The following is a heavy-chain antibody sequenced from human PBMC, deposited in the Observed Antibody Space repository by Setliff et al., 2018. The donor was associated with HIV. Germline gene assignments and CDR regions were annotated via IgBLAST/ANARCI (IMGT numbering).Heavy chain of an antibody. V-gene: IGHV4-59*01. D-gene: IGHD3-22*01. CDR1: GGSISGYY. CDR2: IYYSGST. Sequence: KPSETLSLTCTVSGGSISGYYWSWIRQPPGKGLEWIGYIYYSGSTNYNPSLKSRVTISVDTSKNQFSLKLSSVTAADTAVYYCARVVPAKNYYDSSPYFDYWGQGTLVTVSS. J-gene: IGHJ4*02. CDR3: ARVVPAKNYYDSSPYFDY.